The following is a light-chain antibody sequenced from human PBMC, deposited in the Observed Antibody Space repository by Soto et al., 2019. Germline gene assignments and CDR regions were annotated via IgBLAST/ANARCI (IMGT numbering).Light chain of an antibody. J-gene: IGKJ5*01. Sequence: EIVLTQSPCTLYLSPGETAALSCSASQSLRRNSLSWYQHRPGQPPRLLIYDASSRATGIPDRFSGSGPGTDFILTISRLEPEDFAVYYCQQYGASSITFGQGTRLEI. V-gene: IGKV3-20*01. CDR2: DAS. CDR3: QQYGASSIT. CDR1: QSLRRNS.